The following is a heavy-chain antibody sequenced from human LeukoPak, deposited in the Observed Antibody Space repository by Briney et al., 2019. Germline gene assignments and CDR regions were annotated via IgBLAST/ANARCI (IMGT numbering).Heavy chain of an antibody. V-gene: IGHV1-2*02. D-gene: IGHD3-3*01. Sequence: ASLKVSCKDSGYTFTVDYMHRVRQAPRQGLGWMGWINPNSGGTNYAQKFQGRVTMTRDTSISTAYMELSRLRSDDTAVYYCAGIGMGGWSGDSYGMDVWGQGTTVTVSS. CDR3: AGIGMGGWSGDSYGMDV. CDR1: GYTFTVDY. J-gene: IGHJ6*02. CDR2: INPNSGGT.